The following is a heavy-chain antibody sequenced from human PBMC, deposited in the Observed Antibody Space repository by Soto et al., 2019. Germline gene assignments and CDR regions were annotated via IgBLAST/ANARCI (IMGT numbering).Heavy chain of an antibody. D-gene: IGHD6-13*01. CDR3: ARELLVTRYFDY. J-gene: IGHJ4*03. Sequence: SETLSLTCTVSGGSVSSGNFYWSWIRQPPGKGLEWIGDIYYNGNTKYNPSLKSRVTISMDKSKNQFSLKVSSVTAADMAVYYCARELLVTRYFDYWGQGTLVTVSS. CDR1: GGSVSSGNFY. V-gene: IGHV4-61*01. CDR2: IYYNGNT.